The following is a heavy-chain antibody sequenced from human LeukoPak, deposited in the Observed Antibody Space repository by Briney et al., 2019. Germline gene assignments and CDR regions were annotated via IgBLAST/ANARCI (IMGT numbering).Heavy chain of an antibody. V-gene: IGHV4-34*01. D-gene: IGHD5-18*01. CDR3: ARWQYSYGPYWFDP. CDR1: GGSFSGYY. J-gene: IGHJ5*02. CDR2: INHSGST. Sequence: PVTLSLTCAVYGGSFSGYYWSWIRQPPGKGLEWIGEINHSGSTNYNPSLKSRVTISVDTSKNQFSLKLSSVTAADTAVYYCARWQYSYGPYWFDPWGQGTLFTVSS.